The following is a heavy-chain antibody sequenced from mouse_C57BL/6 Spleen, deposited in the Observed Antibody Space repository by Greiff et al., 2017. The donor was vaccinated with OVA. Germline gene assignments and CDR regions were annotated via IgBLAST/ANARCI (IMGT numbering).Heavy chain of an antibody. CDR3: ARRDCPFAY. V-gene: IGHV5-6*02. D-gene: IGHD2-4*01. CDR1: GFTFSSYG. Sequence: EVKLVESGGDLVKPGGSLKLSCAASGFTFSSYGMSWVRQTPDKRLEWVATISSGGSYTYYPASVKGRFTISRDNAKNNLYLQMSSLKSEDTAMYYCARRDCPFAYWGQGTMVTVSA. J-gene: IGHJ3*01. CDR2: ISSGGSYT.